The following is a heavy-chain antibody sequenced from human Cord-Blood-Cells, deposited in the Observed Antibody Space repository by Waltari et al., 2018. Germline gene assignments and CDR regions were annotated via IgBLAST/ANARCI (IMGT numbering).Heavy chain of an antibody. Sequence: KVSGYTLTELSMHWVRQAPGKGLEWMGGFDPEDGETIYAQKFQGRVTMTEDTSTDTAYMELSSLRSEDTAVYYCATAQLGTNWFDPWGQGTLVTVSS. CDR1: GYTLTELS. V-gene: IGHV1-24*01. D-gene: IGHD7-27*01. CDR3: ATAQLGTNWFDP. J-gene: IGHJ5*02. CDR2: FDPEDGET.